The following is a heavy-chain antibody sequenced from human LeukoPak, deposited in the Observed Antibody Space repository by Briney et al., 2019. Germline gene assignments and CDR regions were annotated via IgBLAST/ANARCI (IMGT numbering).Heavy chain of an antibody. CDR2: IKQDGSEK. V-gene: IGHV3-7*01. Sequence: PGGALRLSCAPPGFTFISDWISSVRQAPGEGLWWVANIKQDGSEKYYVDSVKGRFTISRDNAKNSLYLQMNSLRAENTAVYYRAKDLLWFGELDAFDIWGQGKMVTVSS. CDR3: AKDLLWFGELDAFDI. J-gene: IGHJ3*02. CDR1: GFTFISDW. D-gene: IGHD3-10*01.